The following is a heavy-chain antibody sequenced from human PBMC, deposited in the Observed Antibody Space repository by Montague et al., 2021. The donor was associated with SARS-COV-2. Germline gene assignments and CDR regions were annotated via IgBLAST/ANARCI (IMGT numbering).Heavy chain of an antibody. Sequence: SLRLSCAVSGFTFSVYTMSWDRQAPGKGLEWVAGIDPSGGRTYYSESVKGRFTIFRDNSKNTLYLQMNSLRSEDAAIYYCVKDSVHYWGQGTLVTVSS. V-gene: IGHV3-23*05. J-gene: IGHJ4*02. CDR2: IDPSGGRT. CDR3: VKDSVHY. CDR1: GFTFSVYT. D-gene: IGHD3-10*01.